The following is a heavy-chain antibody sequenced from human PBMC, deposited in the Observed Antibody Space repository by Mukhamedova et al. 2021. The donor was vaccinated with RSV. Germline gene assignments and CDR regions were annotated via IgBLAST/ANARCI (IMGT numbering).Heavy chain of an antibody. V-gene: IGHV3-9*03. CDR2: ISWNSGSI. Sequence: VSGISWNSGSIDYADSVKGQFTISRDNAKNSLYLQMNSLRSEDMALYYCAKAAGYSSSWYLDVWGKGTTVTVSS. D-gene: IGHD6-13*01. J-gene: IGHJ6*03. CDR3: AKAAGYSSSWYLDV.